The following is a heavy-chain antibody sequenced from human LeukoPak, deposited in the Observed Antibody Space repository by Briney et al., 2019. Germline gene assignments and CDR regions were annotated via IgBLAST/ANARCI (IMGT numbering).Heavy chain of an antibody. V-gene: IGHV1-18*01. D-gene: IGHD3-22*01. J-gene: IGHJ3*02. CDR3: ARTERITKIVVTLGGAFDI. Sequence: ASVKVSCKASGYTFTSYGISWVRQAPGQGLEWMGWISAYNGNTNYAQKLQGRVTMTTDTSTSTAYMELRSLRSDDTAVYYCARTERITKIVVTLGGAFDIWGQGTMVTVSS. CDR1: GYTFTSYG. CDR2: ISAYNGNT.